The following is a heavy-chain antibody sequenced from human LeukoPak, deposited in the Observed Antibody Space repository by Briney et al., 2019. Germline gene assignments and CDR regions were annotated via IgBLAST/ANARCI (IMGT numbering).Heavy chain of an antibody. CDR3: ARGGSPVVPAAIRAFDI. Sequence: GASVKVSCKASGYTFTSYDTNWVRQATGQGLEWMGWMNPNSGNTGYAQKFQGRVTITRNTSISTAYMGLSSLRSEDTAVYYCARGGSPVVPAAIRAFDIWGQGTMVTVSS. J-gene: IGHJ3*02. D-gene: IGHD2-2*01. CDR2: MNPNSGNT. CDR1: GYTFTSYD. V-gene: IGHV1-8*03.